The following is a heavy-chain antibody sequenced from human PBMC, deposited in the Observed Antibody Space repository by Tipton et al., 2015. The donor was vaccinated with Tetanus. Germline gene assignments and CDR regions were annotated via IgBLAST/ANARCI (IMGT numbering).Heavy chain of an antibody. D-gene: IGHD6-13*01. CDR1: GGSLSSADYY. J-gene: IGHJ4*02. V-gene: IGHV4-30-4*01. Sequence: LSLTCTVSGGSLSSADYYWSWIRQPPGKGLEWIGHISYNGRASYNPSLKSRPTISLDTSKKQFSLRLSSVTAADTAVYYCAREGAIAYSSSWYSFDYWGQGTLVTVSS. CDR2: ISYNGRA. CDR3: AREGAIAYSSSWYSFDY.